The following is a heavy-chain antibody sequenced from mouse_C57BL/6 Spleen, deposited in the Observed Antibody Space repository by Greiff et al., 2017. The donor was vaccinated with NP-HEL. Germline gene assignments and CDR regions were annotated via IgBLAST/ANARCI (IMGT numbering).Heavy chain of an antibody. Sequence: QVQLKQSGPELVKPGASVKISCKASGYAFSSYWMNWVKQRPGKGLEWIGQIYPGDGDTNYNGKFKGKATLTADKSSSTAYMQLSSLTSEDSAVYFCARRDYGSSYDYWGQGTTLTVSS. J-gene: IGHJ2*01. CDR3: ARRDYGSSYDY. V-gene: IGHV1-80*01. CDR1: GYAFSSYW. D-gene: IGHD1-1*01. CDR2: IYPGDGDT.